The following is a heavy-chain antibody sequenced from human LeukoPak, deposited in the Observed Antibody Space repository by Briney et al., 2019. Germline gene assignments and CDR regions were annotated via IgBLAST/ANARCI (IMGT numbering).Heavy chain of an antibody. CDR3: ARGRGITGTTGRRDY. CDR2: INHSGST. J-gene: IGHJ4*02. V-gene: IGHV4-34*01. D-gene: IGHD1-7*01. Sequence: SETLSLTRAVYGGSFSGYYWSWIRQPPGKGLEWIGEINHSGSTNYNPSLKSRVTISVDTSKNQFSLKLSSVTAADTAVYYCARGRGITGTTGRRDYWGQGTLVTVSS. CDR1: GGSFSGYY.